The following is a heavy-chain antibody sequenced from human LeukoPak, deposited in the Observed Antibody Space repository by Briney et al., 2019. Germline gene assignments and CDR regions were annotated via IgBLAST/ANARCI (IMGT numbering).Heavy chain of an antibody. CDR3: ARHVVALGFDY. D-gene: IGHD3-22*01. V-gene: IGHV3-21*01. Sequence: GGSLRLFCAPSGFTFSTYTMNCVRQAPGEGLEWVSSITTSSSYIYYADSVKGRFTISRDNAKNSLYLQMNSLRAEDTAVYYCARHVVALGFDYWGQGTLVTVSS. J-gene: IGHJ4*02. CDR1: GFTFSTYT. CDR2: ITTSSSYI.